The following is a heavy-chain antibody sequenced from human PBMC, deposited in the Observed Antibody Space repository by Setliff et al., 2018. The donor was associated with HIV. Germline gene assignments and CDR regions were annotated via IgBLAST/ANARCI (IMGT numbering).Heavy chain of an antibody. Sequence: ASVQVSCKASGYTFSSYGIIWVRQAPGQGLEWMGWISAYNGNTDYAQEFQGRVSMTTDTSTTTAYMELRSLRPDDTAVYFCARKYYDILTGYYAADYWGQGTLVTVSS. V-gene: IGHV1-18*01. D-gene: IGHD3-9*01. CDR1: GYTFSSYG. CDR2: ISAYNGNT. J-gene: IGHJ4*02. CDR3: ARKYYDILTGYYAADY.